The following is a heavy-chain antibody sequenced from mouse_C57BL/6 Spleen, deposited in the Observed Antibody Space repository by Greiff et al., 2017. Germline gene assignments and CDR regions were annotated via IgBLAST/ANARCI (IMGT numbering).Heavy chain of an antibody. D-gene: IGHD1-1*01. V-gene: IGHV2-6*03. CDR2: IWSDGST. J-gene: IGHJ4*01. Sequence: VQLVESGPGLVAPSQSLSITCTVSGFSLTSYGVHWVRQPPGKGLEWLVVIWSDGSTTYNSALKSRLSISKDNSKSQVFLKMNSLQTDDTSMYXCARQFITTGVGAMDDWGQGTSVTVSS. CDR1: GFSLTSYG. CDR3: ARQFITTGVGAMDD.